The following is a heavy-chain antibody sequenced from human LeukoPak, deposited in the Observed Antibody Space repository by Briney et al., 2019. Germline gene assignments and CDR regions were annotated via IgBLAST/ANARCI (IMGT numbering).Heavy chain of an antibody. D-gene: IGHD1-26*01. Sequence: GGSLRLSCAASGFTFSSYGMLWVRQAPGKGLEWVAFIRSDGYHTYYADSVKGRFTITRDNSKNTLYLQMNSLRLDDMGVYYCAKPSGSGVDYWGRGTRVTVSS. CDR1: GFTFSSYG. J-gene: IGHJ4*02. CDR3: AKPSGSGVDY. CDR2: IRSDGYHT. V-gene: IGHV3-30*02.